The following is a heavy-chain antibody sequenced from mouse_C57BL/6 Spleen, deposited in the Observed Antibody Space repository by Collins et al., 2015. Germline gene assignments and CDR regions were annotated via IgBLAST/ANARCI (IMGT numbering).Heavy chain of an antibody. Sequence: QVQLQQPGAELVKPGASVKLSCKASGYTFTSYWMHWVKQRPGQGLEWIGMIHPNSGSTNYNEKFKSKATLTVDKSSSAAYMQLSSLTSEDSAVYYCARSGSSSPWFAYWGQGTLVTVSA. CDR1: GYTFTSYW. CDR3: ARSGSSSPWFAY. V-gene: IGHV1-64*01. J-gene: IGHJ3*01. D-gene: IGHD1-1*01. CDR2: IHPNSGST.